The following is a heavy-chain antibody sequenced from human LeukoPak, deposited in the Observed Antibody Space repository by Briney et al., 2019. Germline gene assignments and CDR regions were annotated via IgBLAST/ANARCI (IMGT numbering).Heavy chain of an antibody. V-gene: IGHV3-23*01. CDR3: ALYCSGGSCYSMGGAFYY. J-gene: IGHJ3*01. CDR2: ISGNGDST. CDR1: AFTLSRGD. Sequence: SGGSLRLSCAPSAFTLSRGDTSSVRQAPGKGLEWVSAISGNGDSTYYVDSVKGRFTISRDNSKNTLYLQMNSLRAEDTAVYYYALYCSGGSCYSMGGAFYYWGQGTVVTVSS. D-gene: IGHD2-15*01.